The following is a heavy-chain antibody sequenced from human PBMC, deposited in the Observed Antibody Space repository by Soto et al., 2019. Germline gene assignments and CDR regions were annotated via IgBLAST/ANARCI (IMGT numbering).Heavy chain of an antibody. D-gene: IGHD1-1*01. CDR2: INHSGST. CDR1: GGSFSGYY. Sequence: QVQLQQWGAGLLKPSETLSLTCAVYGGSFSGYYWSWIRQPPGKGLEWIGEINHSGSTNYNPSLKSRVTISVDTSKNQFSLKLSSVTAADTAVYYCARLEMADDAFYIWGQGTMVTVSS. V-gene: IGHV4-34*01. CDR3: ARLEMADDAFYI. J-gene: IGHJ3*02.